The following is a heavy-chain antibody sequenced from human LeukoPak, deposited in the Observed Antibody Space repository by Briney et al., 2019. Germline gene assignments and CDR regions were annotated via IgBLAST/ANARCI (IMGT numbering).Heavy chain of an antibody. V-gene: IGHV3-48*01. CDR3: AKVFWPLTPDYGDDAFDY. Sequence: GGSLRLSCAASGFTFSSYSMTWVRQAPGKGLEWVSYISSSSSTIYYADSVKGRFTISRDNAKNSPYLQMNSLRAEDTAVYYCAKVFWPLTPDYGDDAFDYWGQGTLVTVSS. D-gene: IGHD4-17*01. J-gene: IGHJ4*02. CDR1: GFTFSSYS. CDR2: ISSSSSTI.